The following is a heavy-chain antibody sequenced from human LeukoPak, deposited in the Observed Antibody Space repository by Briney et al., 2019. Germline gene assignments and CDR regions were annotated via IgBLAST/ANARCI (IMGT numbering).Heavy chain of an antibody. J-gene: IGHJ3*02. D-gene: IGHD3-9*01. CDR2: INHSGST. Sequence: SETLSLTCAVYGGSFSGYYWGWIRQPPGKGLEWIGEINHSGSTNYNPSLKSRVIISVDTSKNQFSLKLSYVTAADTAVYYCARAALRYFDWSLRFSAFDIWGQGTMVTVSS. CDR1: GGSFSGYY. V-gene: IGHV4-34*01. CDR3: ARAALRYFDWSLRFSAFDI.